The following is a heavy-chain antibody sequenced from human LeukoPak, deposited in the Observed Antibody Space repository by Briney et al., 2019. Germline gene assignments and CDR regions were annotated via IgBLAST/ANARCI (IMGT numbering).Heavy chain of an antibody. CDR1: GGIFTNYA. Sequence: ASVKVSCKASGGIFTNYAFSWVRQAPGQGLEWMGRIVPILGVAIYPQKFQDRVTITADKSTSTAYMEVTSLTSDDTAMYYCAPDVTVAAVRMAFDVWGRGTMVTVSS. V-gene: IGHV1-69*04. D-gene: IGHD2-15*01. CDR2: IVPILGVA. CDR3: APDVTVAAVRMAFDV. J-gene: IGHJ3*01.